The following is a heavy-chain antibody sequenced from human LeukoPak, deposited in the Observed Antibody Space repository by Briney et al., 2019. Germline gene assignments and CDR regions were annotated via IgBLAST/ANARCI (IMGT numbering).Heavy chain of an antibody. J-gene: IGHJ4*02. CDR1: GFTFSSYS. CDR3: ARDFPSSSLSPSH. D-gene: IGHD6-6*01. CDR2: ISSSSSYI. V-gene: IGHV3-21*01. Sequence: GGSLRLSCAASGFTFSSYSMNWVRQAPGKGLEWVSSISSSSSYIYYADSVKGRFIISRDNAKNSLYLQMNSLRAEDTAVYYCARDFPSSSLSPSHWGQGTLVTVSS.